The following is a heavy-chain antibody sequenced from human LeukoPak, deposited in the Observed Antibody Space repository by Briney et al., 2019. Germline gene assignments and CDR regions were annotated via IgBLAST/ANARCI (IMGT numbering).Heavy chain of an antibody. V-gene: IGHV3-33*01. D-gene: IGHD3-22*01. Sequence: GGSLRLACAASGFTFSSYGMDWVRQAPGKGLEWVAAIWYDGSNKHYADSVKGRFTISRDNSKNTLYLQMNSLRAEDTAVYYCAREYYYDSSLAFDIWGQGTMVTVSS. CDR1: GFTFSSYG. CDR3: AREYYYDSSLAFDI. CDR2: IWYDGSNK. J-gene: IGHJ3*02.